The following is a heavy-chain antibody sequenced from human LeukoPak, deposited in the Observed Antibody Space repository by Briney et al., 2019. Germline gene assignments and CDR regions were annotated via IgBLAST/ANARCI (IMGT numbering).Heavy chain of an antibody. Sequence: SQTLSLTCTVSGGSISSGDYYWRWIRQPPGRGLEWIGYIYYSGSTYYNPPLKSRVTISVDTSKNQFSLKLSSVTAADTAVYYCARVDADTKGLDYWGQGTLVTVSS. CDR3: ARVDADTKGLDY. J-gene: IGHJ4*02. D-gene: IGHD3-22*01. V-gene: IGHV4-30-4*01. CDR2: IYYSGST. CDR1: GGSISSGDYY.